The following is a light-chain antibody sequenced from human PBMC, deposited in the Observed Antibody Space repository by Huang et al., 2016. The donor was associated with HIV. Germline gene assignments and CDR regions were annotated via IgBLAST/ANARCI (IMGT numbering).Light chain of an antibody. CDR3: QQYDNWPPMYT. J-gene: IGKJ2*01. V-gene: IGKV3-15*01. CDR2: SAF. CDR1: QNISSN. Sequence: DIVLTQSPATLSLSPGERATLSCRASQNISSNLAWYQQKPGQAPRLLIYSAFTRAAVFPARFSGSGSETEFTLTISSLESEDFAVYYCQQYDNWPPMYTFGQGTKLEIK.